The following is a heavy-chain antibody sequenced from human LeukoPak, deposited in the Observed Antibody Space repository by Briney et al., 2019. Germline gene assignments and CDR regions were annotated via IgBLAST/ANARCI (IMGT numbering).Heavy chain of an antibody. Sequence: PGESLQISCKGSGSSFTSYWIGWVRRMPGKGLEWMGIIYPGDSDTRYSPSLQGQVTISADKSISTAYLQWSSLKASDTAMYYCARRVGSWYVDYWGQGTLVTVSS. CDR2: IYPGDSDT. CDR3: ARRVGSWYVDY. J-gene: IGHJ4*02. D-gene: IGHD6-13*01. CDR1: GSSFTSYW. V-gene: IGHV5-51*01.